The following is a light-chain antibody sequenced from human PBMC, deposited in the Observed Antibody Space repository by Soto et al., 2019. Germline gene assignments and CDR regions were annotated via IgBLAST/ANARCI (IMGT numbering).Light chain of an antibody. CDR1: NSDVGSHNF. Sequence: QSALTQPASVSGSPGQSITISCTGTNSDVGSHNFVSWYQQYPGKAPKLLIYEASKPPSGLSNRFSGSKSGNTASLTISGLQAEDEDDYYCCSLTNGATWVFGGGTKVTVL. V-gene: IGLV2-23*01. CDR2: EAS. J-gene: IGLJ3*02. CDR3: CSLTNGATWV.